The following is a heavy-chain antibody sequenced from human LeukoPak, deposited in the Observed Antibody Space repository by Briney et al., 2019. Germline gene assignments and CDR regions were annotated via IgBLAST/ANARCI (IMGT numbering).Heavy chain of an antibody. CDR2: IYYSGST. CDR3: ARVLYYGDYYFDY. J-gene: IGHJ4*02. D-gene: IGHD4-17*01. Sequence: PSETLSLTCTVSGGSISSYYWSWIRQPPGKGLEWNGYIYYSGSTNYNPSLKSRVTISVDTSKNQFSLKLSSVTAADTAVYYCARVLYYGDYYFDYWGQGTLVTVSS. V-gene: IGHV4-59*01. CDR1: GGSISSYY.